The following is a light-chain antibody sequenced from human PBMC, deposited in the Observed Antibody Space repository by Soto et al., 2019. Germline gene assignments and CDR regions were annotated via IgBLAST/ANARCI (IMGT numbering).Light chain of an antibody. CDR3: CSYAGSSTFGVV. Sequence: QSALTQPASVSGSPGQSITISCTGTSSDVGSYNLVSWYQQHPGEAPKLMIYEGSKRPSGVSNRFSGSKSGHTASLTISGLLAEDEACYYRCSYAGSSTFGVVFGGGTKLTVL. CDR1: SSDVGSYNL. CDR2: EGS. V-gene: IGLV2-23*03. J-gene: IGLJ2*01.